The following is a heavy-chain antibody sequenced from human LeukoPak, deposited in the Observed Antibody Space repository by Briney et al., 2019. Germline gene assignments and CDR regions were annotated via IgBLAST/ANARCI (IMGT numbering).Heavy chain of an antibody. CDR1: GYTFTGYY. Sequence: ASVKVSCKASGYTFTGYYMHWVRQAPGQGLEWMGWINPNRGGTNYAQKFQGRVTMTRDTSISTAYMEVSRLRSDDTAVYYCARGLALLGYCSSTSCYRTADYWGQGTLVTVSS. CDR3: ARGLALLGYCSSTSCYRTADY. J-gene: IGHJ4*02. V-gene: IGHV1-2*02. CDR2: INPNRGGT. D-gene: IGHD2-2*02.